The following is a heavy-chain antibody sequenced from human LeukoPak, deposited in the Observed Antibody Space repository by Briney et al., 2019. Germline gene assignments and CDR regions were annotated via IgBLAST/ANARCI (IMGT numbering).Heavy chain of an antibody. V-gene: IGHV3-30*02. CDR1: GFTFTNYG. J-gene: IGHJ4*02. CDR2: IRYDGSIQ. Sequence: GGSLRLPCAASGFTFTNYGIHWVRQAPGKGLEWVAFIRYDGSIQYYTDSVKGRFTISRDNSKNTLSLQMNSLRAEDTAVYYCAKDRGWQLLYFDYWGQGTLVTVSS. CDR3: AKDRGWQLLYFDY. D-gene: IGHD1-26*01.